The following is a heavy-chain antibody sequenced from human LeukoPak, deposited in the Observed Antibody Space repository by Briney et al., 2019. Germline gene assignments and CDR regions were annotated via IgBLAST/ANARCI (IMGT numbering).Heavy chain of an antibody. CDR1: GDSFSTNSVA. J-gene: IGHJ4*02. Sequence: SQTLSLTCAISGDSFSTNSVAWNWGRQSPSRGVEWLGRTYYRSKFYNDYAVSVKGRITINPDTSKNQFSLQLSSVTPEDTAVYYCARGRNSGFDYWGQGTLVTVSS. CDR3: ARGRNSGFDY. D-gene: IGHD6-19*01. V-gene: IGHV6-1*01. CDR2: TYYRSKFYN.